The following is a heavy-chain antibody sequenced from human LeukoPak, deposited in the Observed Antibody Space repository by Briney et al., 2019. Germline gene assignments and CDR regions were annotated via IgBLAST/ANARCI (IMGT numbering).Heavy chain of an antibody. D-gene: IGHD3-22*01. Sequence: GGSLRLSCAASGFTVSSNYMSWVRQAPGKGLEWVSVIYSGGSTYYADSVKGRFTISRDNAKNTLYLQMNSLRAEDTAVYYCARGGSSSDFDYWGQGTLVTVSS. J-gene: IGHJ4*02. CDR1: GFTVSSNY. CDR3: ARGGSSSDFDY. CDR2: IYSGGST. V-gene: IGHV3-66*01.